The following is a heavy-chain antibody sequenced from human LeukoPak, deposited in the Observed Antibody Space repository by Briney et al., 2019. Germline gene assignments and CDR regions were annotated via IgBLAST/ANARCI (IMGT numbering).Heavy chain of an antibody. CDR2: IIPIFGTT. J-gene: IGHJ4*02. V-gene: IGHV1-69*01. CDR1: GGTFSSYA. D-gene: IGHD1/OR15-1a*01. Sequence: SVKVSCKTSGGTFSSYAITWVRQAPGQGLEWMGGIIPIFGTTNYAQNFQGRVTITADESTSTAYMELSSLRSEDTAVFYCARVSTTWTNAGYFDYWGQGTLVTVSS. CDR3: ARVSTTWTNAGYFDY.